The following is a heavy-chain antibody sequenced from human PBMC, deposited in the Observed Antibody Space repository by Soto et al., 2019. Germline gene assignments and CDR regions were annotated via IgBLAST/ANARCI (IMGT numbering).Heavy chain of an antibody. CDR2: IYYSGST. CDR1: GGSINSGGYS. Sequence: PSETLSLTCAVSGGSINSGGYSWSWIRQPPGKGLEWIGYIYYSGSTNYNPSLKSRVTISVDTSKNQFSLKLSSVTAADTAVYYCARHGQWLVTGYFYYGMDVWGQGTTVTVSS. CDR3: ARHGQWLVTGYFYYGMDV. D-gene: IGHD6-19*01. J-gene: IGHJ6*02. V-gene: IGHV4-61*08.